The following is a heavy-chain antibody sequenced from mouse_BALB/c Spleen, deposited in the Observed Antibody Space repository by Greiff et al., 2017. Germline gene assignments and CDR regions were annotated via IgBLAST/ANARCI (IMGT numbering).Heavy chain of an antibody. CDR1: GFSLTSYG. CDR3: AREGSITTVGDAMDY. V-gene: IGHV2-9*02. CDR2: IRAGGST. J-gene: IGHJ4*01. D-gene: IGHD1-1*01. Sequence: QVQLKQSGPGLVAPSQSLSITCTVSGFSLTSYGVHWVRQPPGKGLEWLGVIRAGGSTNYNSAIMSRLSISKDNSKSQVFLKMNSLQTDDTAMYYCAREGSITTVGDAMDYWGQGTSVTVSS.